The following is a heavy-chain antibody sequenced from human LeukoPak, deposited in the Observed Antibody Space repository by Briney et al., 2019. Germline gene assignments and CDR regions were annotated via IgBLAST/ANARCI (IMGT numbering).Heavy chain of an antibody. CDR3: ARDHGQEWELDK. V-gene: IGHV3-43D*03. D-gene: IGHD1-26*01. CDR2: ISWDGGST. CDR1: GFTFDDYA. Sequence: GGSLRLSCAASGFTFDDYAMHWVRQAPGKGLEWVSLISWDGGSTYYADSVKGRFTISRDNAKNTLYLQMNSLRAGDTAVYYCARDHGQEWELDKWGQGTMVTVSS. J-gene: IGHJ3*01.